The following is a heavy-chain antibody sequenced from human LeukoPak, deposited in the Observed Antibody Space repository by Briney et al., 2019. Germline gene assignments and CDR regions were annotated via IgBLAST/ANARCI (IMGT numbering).Heavy chain of an antibody. V-gene: IGHV4-4*07. CDR2: IYTSGST. CDR3: ARKRTGTTRRTLDP. CDR1: GGSLSSYH. D-gene: IGHD1-7*01. J-gene: IGHJ5*02. Sequence: PSETLSLTCTVSGGSLSSYHWSWVRQPAGKGLEWIGRIYTSGSTTYNPSLMSRVTMSVATSKTQFSRMLSTVNGADTEVYYCARKRTGTTRRTLDPWGQGTLVTVSS.